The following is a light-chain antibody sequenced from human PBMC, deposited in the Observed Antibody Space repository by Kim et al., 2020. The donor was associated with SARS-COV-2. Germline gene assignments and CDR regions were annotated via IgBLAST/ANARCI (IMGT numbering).Light chain of an antibody. V-gene: IGLV2-23*02. CDR2: EVS. CDR3: CSYAGSSTSPYV. J-gene: IGLJ1*01. Sequence: QSALTQPASVSGSPGQSITISCTGTSSDVGSYNLVSWYQQHPGKAPKLMIYEVSKRPSGVSNRFSGSKYGNTASLTISGLQAEDEADYYCCSYAGSSTSPYVFGTGTKVTVL. CDR1: SSDVGSYNL.